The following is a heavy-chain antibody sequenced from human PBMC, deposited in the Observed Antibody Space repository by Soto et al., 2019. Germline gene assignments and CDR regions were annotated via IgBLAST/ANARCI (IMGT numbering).Heavy chain of an antibody. CDR1: GYTFTGYY. CDR2: INPNSGGT. Sequence: GASVKVSCKASGYTFTGYYMHWVRQAPGQGLEWMGWINPNSGGTNYAQKFQGWVTMTRDTSISTAYMELSRLRSDDTAVYYCARMSGDLLYYFDYWGQGTLVTVSS. CDR3: ARMSGDLLYYFDY. D-gene: IGHD2-21*01. V-gene: IGHV1-2*04. J-gene: IGHJ4*02.